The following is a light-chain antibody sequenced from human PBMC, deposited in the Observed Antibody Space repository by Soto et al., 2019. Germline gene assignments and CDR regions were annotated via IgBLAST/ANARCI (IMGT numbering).Light chain of an antibody. CDR2: GAS. J-gene: IGKJ1*01. V-gene: IGKV3-15*01. CDR1: QTISGT. CDR3: QQYDNWPWT. Sequence: EIVMTQSPATLSVSPGGRATLSCRASQTISGTLAWYQQKPGQAPRLLIHGASTRAPGFPARFSGSGSGTDFILTISSLQSEDFADYYCQQYDNWPWTFGQGTKVEIK.